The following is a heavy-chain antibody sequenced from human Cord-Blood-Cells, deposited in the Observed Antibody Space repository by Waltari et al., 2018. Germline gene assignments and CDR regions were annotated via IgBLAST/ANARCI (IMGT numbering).Heavy chain of an antibody. Sequence: QVQLVQSGAEVKKPGASVKVSCKASGYTFTGYYMHWVRQAPGQGLEWMGGSKPDSGGTNYGQSFQGRVTMTRDTSSSTAYMELSRLRSDDTAVYYCARGGYSYGYIGPFDYWGQGTLVTVSS. CDR2: SKPDSGGT. V-gene: IGHV1-2*02. J-gene: IGHJ4*02. CDR3: ARGGYSYGYIGPFDY. CDR1: GYTFTGYY. D-gene: IGHD5-18*01.